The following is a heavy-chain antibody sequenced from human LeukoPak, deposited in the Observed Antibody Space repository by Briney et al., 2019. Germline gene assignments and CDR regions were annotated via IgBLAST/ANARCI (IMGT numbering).Heavy chain of an antibody. CDR3: AKLLKGYYDSSGYLDAFDI. J-gene: IGHJ3*02. Sequence: PGGSLRLSCAASGFTFSSYAMTWVRQAPGKGPEWVSSLSGSGGIAYYADFVRGRFTISRDNSKNTLYLQVNSLGAEDTALYYCAKLLKGYYDSSGYLDAFDIWGQGTMVTVS. D-gene: IGHD3-22*01. CDR2: LSGSGGIA. V-gene: IGHV3-23*01. CDR1: GFTFSSYA.